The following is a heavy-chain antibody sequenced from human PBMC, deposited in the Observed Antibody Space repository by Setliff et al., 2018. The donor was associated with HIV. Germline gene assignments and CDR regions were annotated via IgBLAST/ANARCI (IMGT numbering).Heavy chain of an antibody. CDR1: GGSISSTSYY. J-gene: IGHJ4*02. D-gene: IGHD1-26*01. V-gene: IGHV4-39*07. CDR2: VYYTGST. CDR3: ARLPLRSGSPIDY. Sequence: SETLSLTCSVSGGSISSTSYYWGWIRQPPGKGLEWIGNVYYTGSTYYNPPLKGRVTISIDTSKNQFSLKLSSVTAADTAVYYCARLPLRSGSPIDYWGQGTLVTVSS.